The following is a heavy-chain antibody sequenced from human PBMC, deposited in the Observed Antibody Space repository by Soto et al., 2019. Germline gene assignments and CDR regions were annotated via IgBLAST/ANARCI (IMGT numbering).Heavy chain of an antibody. J-gene: IGHJ1*01. CDR1: GFTFSSYS. CDR3: ASSVAGTLDTEYFQH. CDR2: ISSSSSYI. D-gene: IGHD6-19*01. Sequence: KLYCAASGFTFSSYSMNWVRQAPGKGLEWVSSISSSSSYIYYANSVKGRFTISRDNAKNSLYLQMNSLRAEDTAVYYCASSVAGTLDTEYFQHWGQGTLVTVSS. V-gene: IGHV3-21*01.